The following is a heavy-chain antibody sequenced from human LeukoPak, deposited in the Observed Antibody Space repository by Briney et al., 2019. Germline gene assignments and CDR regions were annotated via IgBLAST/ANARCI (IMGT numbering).Heavy chain of an antibody. CDR2: IIPIFGTA. V-gene: IGHV1-69*13. CDR1: GYTFTSYG. Sequence: GASVKVSCKASGYTFTSYGISWVRQAPGQGLEWMGGIIPIFGTANYAQKFQGRVTITADESTSTAYMELSSLRSEDTAVYYCARLDTIFGVAKGFDYWGQGTLVTVSS. CDR3: ARLDTIFGVAKGFDY. J-gene: IGHJ4*02. D-gene: IGHD3-3*01.